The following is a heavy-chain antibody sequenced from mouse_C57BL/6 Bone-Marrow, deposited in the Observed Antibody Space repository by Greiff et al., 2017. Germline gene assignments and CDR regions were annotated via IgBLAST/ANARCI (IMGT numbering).Heavy chain of an antibody. CDR2: INYDGSST. V-gene: IGHV5-16*01. Sequence: EVQLVESEGGLVQPGSSMKLSCTASGFTFSDYYMAWVRQVPEKGLEWVANINYDGSSTYYLDSLKSRFIISRDNAKNILYLQMSSLKSEDTATYYCARDPVYWGQGTTLTVSS. CDR1: GFTFSDYY. J-gene: IGHJ2*01. CDR3: ARDPVY.